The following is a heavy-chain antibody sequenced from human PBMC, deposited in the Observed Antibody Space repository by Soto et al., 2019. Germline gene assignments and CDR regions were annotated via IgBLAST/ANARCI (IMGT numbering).Heavy chain of an antibody. CDR2: ISSSSSYI. D-gene: IGHD3-22*01. V-gene: IGHV3-21*01. CDR1: GFTFSSYI. CDR3: ASYYYDSSGYYPPLDY. Sequence: GGSLRLSCAASGFTFSSYIMNWVRQAPGKGLEWVSSISSSSSYIYYADSVKGRFTISRDNAKNSLYLQMNSLRAEDTAVYYCASYYYDSSGYYPPLDYWGQGTLVTVSS. J-gene: IGHJ4*02.